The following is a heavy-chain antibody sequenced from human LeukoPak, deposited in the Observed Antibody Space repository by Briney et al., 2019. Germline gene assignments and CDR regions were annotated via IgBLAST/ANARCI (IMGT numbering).Heavy chain of an antibody. CDR3: ARDGSRRGFDY. V-gene: IGHV3-53*01. J-gene: IGHJ4*02. CDR1: GFTVSRIY. CDR2: MWSGGNT. Sequence: PGGSLRLSCAASGFTVSRIYMSWVRQAPGKGLEWVSVMWSGGNTYYADSVKGRFTISRDNSKNTVYLQMDSLRAEDTAMYYCARDGSRRGFDYWGQGTLVTVSP. D-gene: IGHD1-14*01.